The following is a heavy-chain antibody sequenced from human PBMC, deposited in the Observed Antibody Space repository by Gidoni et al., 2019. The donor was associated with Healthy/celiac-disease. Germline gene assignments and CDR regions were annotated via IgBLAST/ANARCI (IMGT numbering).Heavy chain of an antibody. CDR1: GCTVSSNY. CDR2: IYSGGST. J-gene: IGHJ4*02. V-gene: IGHV3-66*01. CDR3: AIPGIALAGLTY. Sequence: AASGCTVSSNYMSWVRQAPGKGLEWVSVIYSGGSTYYADSVKGRFTISCDNSKNTLYLQMNSLRAEDTAVYYCAIPGIALAGLTYWGQGTLVTVSS. D-gene: IGHD6-19*01.